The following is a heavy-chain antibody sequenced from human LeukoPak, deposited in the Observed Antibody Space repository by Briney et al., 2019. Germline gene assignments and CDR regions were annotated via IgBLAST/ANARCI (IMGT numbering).Heavy chain of an antibody. CDR1: GFTVSSNY. V-gene: IGHV3-53*01. D-gene: IGHD6-6*01. CDR3: ARSQAPYYYYYGMDV. Sequence: PGGSLRLSCAASGFTVSSNYMSWVRQAPGQGLEWVSVIYSGGSTYYADSVKGRFTISRDNSKNTLFLQMNSLRAEDTAVYYCARSQAPYYYYYGMDVWGQGTTVTVSS. CDR2: IYSGGST. J-gene: IGHJ6*02.